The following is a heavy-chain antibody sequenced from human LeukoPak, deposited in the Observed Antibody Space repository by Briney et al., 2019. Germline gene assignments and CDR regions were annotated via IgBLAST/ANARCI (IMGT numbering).Heavy chain of an antibody. CDR1: GYTFTNFD. J-gene: IGHJ5*02. CDR3: ARGHCTSTSCGDWFDP. D-gene: IGHD2-2*01. CDR2: MNPDSGNT. V-gene: IGHV1-8*03. Sequence: ASVKVSFTTSGYTFTNFDINWVRQATGQGLEWMGWMNPDSGNTGYAQKFQGRVTITRNTSISTAYMELSSLRSEDTAIYYCARGHCTSTSCGDWFDPWGQGTLVTVSS.